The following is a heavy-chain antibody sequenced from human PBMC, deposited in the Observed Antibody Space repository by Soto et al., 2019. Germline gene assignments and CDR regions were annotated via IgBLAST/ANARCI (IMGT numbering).Heavy chain of an antibody. CDR3: WRQRAYGGKAAGEDYYYSGRES. CDR1: GYSFTSYW. CDR2: IYPGYSDT. V-gene: IGHV5-51*01. D-gene: IGHD2-15*01. J-gene: IGHJ6*04. Sequence: GESLKISCKGSGYSFTSYWIGWVRQMPGKGLEWMGIIYPGYSDTRYSPSFQGQVTISADKSISTAYLQWGSLKASDNAMYYLWRQRAYGGKAAGEDYYYSGRESWGKGTRVPVP.